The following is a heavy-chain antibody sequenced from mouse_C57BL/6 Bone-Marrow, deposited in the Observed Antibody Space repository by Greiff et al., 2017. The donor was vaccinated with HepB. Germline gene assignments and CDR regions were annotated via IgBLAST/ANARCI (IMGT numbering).Heavy chain of an antibody. D-gene: IGHD1-1*01. CDR1: GYTFTSYW. V-gene: IGHV1-69*01. CDR3: ARGTTVVATGAMDD. J-gene: IGHJ4*01. Sequence: QVQLKQPGAELVMPGASVKLSCKASGYTFTSYWMHWVKQRPGQGLEWIGEIDPSDSYTNYNQKFKGKSTLTVDKSSSTAYMQLSSLTSEDSAVYYCARGTTVVATGAMDDWGQGTSVTVSS. CDR2: IDPSDSYT.